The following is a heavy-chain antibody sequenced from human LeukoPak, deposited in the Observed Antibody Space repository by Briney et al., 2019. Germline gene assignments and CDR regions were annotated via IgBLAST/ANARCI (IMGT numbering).Heavy chain of an antibody. Sequence: EASVNVSCKASGYTFTSYGISWVRQAPGQGLEWMGWISAYNGNTNYAQKLQGRVTMTTDTSTSTAYMELRSLRSDDTAVYYCARDPDDYSNYVWFDPWGQGTLVTVSS. CDR3: ARDPDDYSNYVWFDP. V-gene: IGHV1-18*01. CDR1: GYTFTSYG. CDR2: ISAYNGNT. D-gene: IGHD4-11*01. J-gene: IGHJ5*02.